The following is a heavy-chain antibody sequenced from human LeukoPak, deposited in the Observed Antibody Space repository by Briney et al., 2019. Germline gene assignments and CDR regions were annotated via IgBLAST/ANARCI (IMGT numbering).Heavy chain of an antibody. V-gene: IGHV1-2*02. CDR3: ASPNYYYDSSGYSSFDY. J-gene: IGHJ4*02. D-gene: IGHD3-22*01. Sequence: ASVKVSCKASGYTFTGYYMHWVRQAPGQGLEWMGWINPNSGGTNYAQKFQGRVTMTRDTSISTAYMELSRLRSDDTAVYYCASPNYYYDSSGYSSFDYWGQGTLVTVPS. CDR2: INPNSGGT. CDR1: GYTFTGYY.